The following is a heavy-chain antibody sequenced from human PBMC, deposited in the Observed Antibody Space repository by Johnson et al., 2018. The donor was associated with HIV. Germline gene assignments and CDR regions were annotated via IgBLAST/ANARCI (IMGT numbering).Heavy chain of an antibody. CDR1: GFIFDDYT. J-gene: IGHJ3*02. D-gene: IGHD6-19*01. CDR2: ITTSGGSI. V-gene: IGHV3-48*04. CDR3: ARVRYSSGWPIYAFDI. Sequence: VQLVESGGGVVRPGGSLRLSCAASGFIFDDYTMHWVRQAPGKGLEWVSHITTSGGSIYYADSVKGRFTISRDNARNSLYLQMNSLRAEDTAVYYCARVRYSSGWPIYAFDIWGQGTVVIVSS.